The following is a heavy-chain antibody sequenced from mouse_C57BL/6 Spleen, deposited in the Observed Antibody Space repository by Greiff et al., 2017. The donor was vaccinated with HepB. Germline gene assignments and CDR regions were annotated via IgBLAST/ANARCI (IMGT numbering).Heavy chain of an antibody. V-gene: IGHV1-22*01. Sequence: VQLKQSGPELVKPGASVKMSCKASGYTFTDYNMHWVKQSHGKSLEWIGYINPNDGGTSYNQKFKGKATLTVNKSSSTAYMELRSLTSEDSAVYYCAISTGTGAMDYWGQGTSVTVSS. J-gene: IGHJ4*01. CDR1: GYTFTDYN. D-gene: IGHD4-1*02. CDR2: INPNDGGT. CDR3: AISTGTGAMDY.